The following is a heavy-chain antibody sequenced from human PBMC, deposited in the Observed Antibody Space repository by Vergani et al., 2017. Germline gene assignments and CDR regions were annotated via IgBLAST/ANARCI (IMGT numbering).Heavy chain of an antibody. CDR3: ARQSRDVFCTNGVCPLGY. V-gene: IGHV3-48*01. Sequence: EVQLVESGGGLVKPGGSLRLSCAASGFPFDDYTMHWVRQAPGKGLEWVSYISRSSSTIYYADSVKGRFTISRDNAKNSLHLQMNNLRAEDTAVYYCARQSRDVFCTNGVCPLGYWGQGALVTVSS. CDR1: GFPFDDYT. J-gene: IGHJ4*02. D-gene: IGHD2-8*01. CDR2: ISRSSSTI.